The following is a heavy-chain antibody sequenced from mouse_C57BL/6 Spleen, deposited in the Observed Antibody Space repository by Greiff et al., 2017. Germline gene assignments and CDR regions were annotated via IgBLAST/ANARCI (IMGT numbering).Heavy chain of an antibody. V-gene: IGHV2-2*01. J-gene: IGHJ3*01. CDR1: GFSLTSYG. CDR3: ARNYDAWFAY. Sequence: QVQLQQSGPGLVQPSQSLSITCTVSGFSLTSYGVHWVRQSPGKGLEWLGVIWSGGSTDYNAAFISRRSISKDNSKSQVFIKMNSLQADDTAIYYCARNYDAWFAYWGQGTLVTVSA. D-gene: IGHD2-12*01. CDR2: IWSGGST.